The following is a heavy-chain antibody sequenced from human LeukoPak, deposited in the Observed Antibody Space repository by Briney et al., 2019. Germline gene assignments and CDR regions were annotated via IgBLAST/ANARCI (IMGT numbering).Heavy chain of an antibody. CDR3: AREGYSYGDFDY. J-gene: IGHJ4*02. V-gene: IGHV1-46*01. CDR2: INPSGGST. CDR1: GYTFTSYY. D-gene: IGHD5-18*01. Sequence: GASVKVSCKASGYTFTSYYMHWVRQAPGQGLEWMGIINPSGGSTSYAQKFQGRVTMTRDMSTSTVYMELSSLRSEDTAVYYCAREGYSYGDFDYWGQGTLVTVSS.